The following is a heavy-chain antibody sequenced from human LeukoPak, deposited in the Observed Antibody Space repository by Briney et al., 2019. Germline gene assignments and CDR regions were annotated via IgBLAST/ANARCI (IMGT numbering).Heavy chain of an antibody. CDR3: ARAISTDILTGPPPYYYYYYGMDV. CDR2: ISAYNGNT. V-gene: IGHV1-18*01. CDR1: GYTFTSYD. Sequence: ASVKVSCKASGYTFTSYDISWVRQAPGQGLEWMGWISAYNGNTNYAQKLQGRVTMTTDTSTSTAYMELRSLRSDDTAVYYCARAISTDILTGPPPYYYYYYGMDVWGQGTTVTVSS. J-gene: IGHJ6*02. D-gene: IGHD3-9*01.